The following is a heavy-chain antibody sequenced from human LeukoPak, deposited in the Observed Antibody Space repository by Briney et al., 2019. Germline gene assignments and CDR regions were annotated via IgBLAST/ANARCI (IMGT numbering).Heavy chain of an antibody. CDR1: GFTFSIYA. CDR3: AKDNGAAVGCFDY. J-gene: IGHJ4*02. V-gene: IGHV3-23*01. D-gene: IGHD4-17*01. Sequence: GGSLRLSCAASGFTFSIYAMSWVPQAPGKALEWVSGIRGSGGRPYSADSVKGRFTISRDNSKNTVYLQVNSLRAEDTAVYYCAKDNGAAVGCFDYWGQGTLVTVSS. CDR2: IRGSGGRP.